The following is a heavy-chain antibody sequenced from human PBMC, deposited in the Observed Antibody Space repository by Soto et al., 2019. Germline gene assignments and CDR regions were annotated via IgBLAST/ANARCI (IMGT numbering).Heavy chain of an antibody. D-gene: IGHD3-16*02. CDR3: ARGRIVYDYIWGSYRYTGGYFYY. CDR2: INHSGST. Sequence: QVQLQQWGAGLLKPSETLSLTCAVYGGSFSGYYWSWIRQPPGKGLEWIGEINHSGSTNYNPSLKSRVTITVVTSKNQFAMKLSSVTAADTAVYYCARGRIVYDYIWGSYRYTGGYFYYWGQGTLVTVSS. V-gene: IGHV4-34*01. J-gene: IGHJ4*02. CDR1: GGSFSGYY.